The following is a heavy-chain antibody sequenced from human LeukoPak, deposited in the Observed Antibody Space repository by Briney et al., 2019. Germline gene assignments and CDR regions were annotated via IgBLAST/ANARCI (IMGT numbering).Heavy chain of an antibody. CDR3: ASPTAGGTIYYSYGMDV. CDR1: GFTVSSNY. J-gene: IGHJ6*02. Sequence: GGSLRLSCAASGFTVSSNYMSWVRQAPGKGLEWVSVIYSGGSTYYADSVKGRFTISRDNSKNTLYLQMNRLRAEETAVYYCASPTAGGTIYYSYGMDVWGQGTTVTVSS. D-gene: IGHD6-13*01. CDR2: IYSGGST. V-gene: IGHV3-53*01.